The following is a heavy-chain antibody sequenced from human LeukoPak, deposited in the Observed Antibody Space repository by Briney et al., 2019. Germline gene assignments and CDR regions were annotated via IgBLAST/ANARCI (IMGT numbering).Heavy chain of an antibody. CDR2: INPNSGGT. Sequence: ASVKVSCKASGYTFTGYYMHWVRQAPGQGLEWMGWINPNSGGTNYAQKFQGRVTMTRDTSISTAYMELSRLRSDDTAVYYFARDFGITMMNWFDPWGQGTLVTVSS. CDR3: ARDFGITMMNWFDP. D-gene: IGHD3-22*01. V-gene: IGHV1-2*02. CDR1: GYTFTGYY. J-gene: IGHJ5*02.